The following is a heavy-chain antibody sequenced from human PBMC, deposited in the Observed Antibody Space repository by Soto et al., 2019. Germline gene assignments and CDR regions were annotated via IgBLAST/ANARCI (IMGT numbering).Heavy chain of an antibody. D-gene: IGHD2-2*01. CDR2: INPNSGGT. V-gene: IGHV1-2*02. J-gene: IGHJ6*02. CDR1: GYTFTGYY. Sequence: GASVKVSCKASGYTFTGYYMHWVRQAPGQGLEWMGWINPNSGGTNYAQKFQGRVTMTRDTSISTAYMELSRLRSDDTAVYYCARDRSRVVVPAASIGMDVWGQGTTVTVSS. CDR3: ARDRSRVVVPAASIGMDV.